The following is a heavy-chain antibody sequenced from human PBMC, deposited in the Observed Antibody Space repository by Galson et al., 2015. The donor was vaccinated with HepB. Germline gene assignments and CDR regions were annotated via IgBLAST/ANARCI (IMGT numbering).Heavy chain of an antibody. CDR2: ILYDGSKE. CDR3: ARSAAGRTATTTLA. CDR1: GFTFSNYG. V-gene: IGHV3-30*03. Sequence: SLRLSCAASGFTFSNYGMHWVRQAPGKGLEWVAIILYDGSKEYYADSVKGRFTISRDNSKNTVYLVMNSLTAEDTAVYYCARSAAGRTATTTLAWGQGILVTVSS. D-gene: IGHD4-17*01. J-gene: IGHJ5*02.